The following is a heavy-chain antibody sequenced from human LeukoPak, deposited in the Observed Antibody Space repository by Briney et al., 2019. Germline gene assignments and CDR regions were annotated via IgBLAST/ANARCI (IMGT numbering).Heavy chain of an antibody. CDR3: ARDQSSSSWPNWFDP. V-gene: IGHV3-66*01. Sequence: PGGSLRLSCAASGFTVSSNYMSWVRQAPGKGLEWVSVIYSGGSTYYADSVKGRFTISRDNSKNTLYLQMNSLRAEDTAVYYCARDQSSSSWPNWFDPWGQGTLVTVSS. J-gene: IGHJ5*02. CDR2: IYSGGST. D-gene: IGHD6-13*01. CDR1: GFTVSSNY.